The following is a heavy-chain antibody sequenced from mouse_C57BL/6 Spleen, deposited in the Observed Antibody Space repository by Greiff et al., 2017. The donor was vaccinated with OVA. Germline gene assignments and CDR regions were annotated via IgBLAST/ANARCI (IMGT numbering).Heavy chain of an antibody. CDR2: IHPNSGST. Sequence: QVQLQQPGAELVKPGASVKLSCKASGYTFTSYWMHWVKQRPGQGLEWIGMIHPNSGSTNYNEKFKSKATLTVDKSSSTAYMQLSSLTSEGSAVYYCARGEEFYYGSPWYFDVWGTGTTVTVSS. V-gene: IGHV1-64*01. CDR3: ARGEEFYYGSPWYFDV. D-gene: IGHD1-1*01. CDR1: GYTFTSYW. J-gene: IGHJ1*03.